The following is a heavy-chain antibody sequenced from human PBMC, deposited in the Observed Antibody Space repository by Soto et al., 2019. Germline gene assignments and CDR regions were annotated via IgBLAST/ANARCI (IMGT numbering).Heavy chain of an antibody. V-gene: IGHV5-10-1*01. D-gene: IGHD2-2*01. CDR3: ARIVVVPAASDY. CDR2: IDPSDSYT. CDR1: GYSFTSYW. Sequence: PGESLKISCKGSGYSFTSYWISWVRQMPGKGLEWMGRIDPSDSYTNYSPSFQGHVTISADKSISTAYLQWSSLKASDTAMYYCARIVVVPAASDYWRQGTLVTVSS. J-gene: IGHJ4*02.